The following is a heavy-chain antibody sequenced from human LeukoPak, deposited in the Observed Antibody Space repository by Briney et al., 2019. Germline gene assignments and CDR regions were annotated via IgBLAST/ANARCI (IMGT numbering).Heavy chain of an antibody. V-gene: IGHV5-51*01. J-gene: IGHJ4*02. D-gene: IGHD5-24*01. CDR2: IYPGDSDT. CDR1: GYSFTSSW. CDR3: ARRGEMATIPLDY. Sequence: HGESLKISCKGSGYSFTSSWIGWVRQMPGKGLEWMGIIYPGDSDTRYSPSFQGQVTISADKSISTAYLQWSSLKASDTAMYYCARRGEMATIPLDYWGQGTLVSVSS.